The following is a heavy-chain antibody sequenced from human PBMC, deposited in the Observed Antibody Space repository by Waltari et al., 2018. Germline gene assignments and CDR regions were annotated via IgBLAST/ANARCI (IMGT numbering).Heavy chain of an antibody. V-gene: IGHV4-34*01. J-gene: IGHJ4*02. CDR3: ARSERFGGQRY. D-gene: IGHD3-10*01. CDR2: INHSGST. CDR1: GGSFSGYY. Sequence: QVQLQQWGAGLLKPSETLSLTCAVYGGSFSGYYWSWIRQPPGKGLEWIGEINHSGSTNDNPSLKSRVTISVDTSKNQFSLKLSSVTAADTAVYYCARSERFGGQRYWGQGTLVTVSS.